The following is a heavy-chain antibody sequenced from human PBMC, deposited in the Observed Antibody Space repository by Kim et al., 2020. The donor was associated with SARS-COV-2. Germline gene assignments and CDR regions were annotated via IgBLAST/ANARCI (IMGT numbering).Heavy chain of an antibody. CDR1: GFTFSSYG. V-gene: IGHV3-33*06. D-gene: IGHD5-18*01. CDR3: AKVGYSYGYPEHYFDY. CDR2: IWYDGSNK. J-gene: IGHJ4*02. Sequence: GGSLRLSCAASGFTFSSYGMHWVRRTPGKGLEWVAVIWYDGSNKYYGDSVKGRFTISRDNSKNTLYLQMNSLRAEDTAVYYCAKVGYSYGYPEHYFDYWGLGSLVTVSS.